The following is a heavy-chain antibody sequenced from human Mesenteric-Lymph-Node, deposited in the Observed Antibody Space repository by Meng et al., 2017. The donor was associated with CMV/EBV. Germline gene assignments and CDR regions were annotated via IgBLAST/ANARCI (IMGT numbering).Heavy chain of an antibody. CDR1: GYTFNGYY. CDR2: INPNSGGT. D-gene: IGHD1-7*01. J-gene: IGHJ3*02. CDR3: ARGYNWNSGDAFDI. Sequence: ASVKVSCKASGYTFNGYYLNWVRQAPGQGLEWMGWINPNSGGTKYAQKFQGRVTMTRDTSISTAYMDLSRLRSDDTAVYYCARGYNWNSGDAFDIWGQGTMVTVSS. V-gene: IGHV1-2*02.